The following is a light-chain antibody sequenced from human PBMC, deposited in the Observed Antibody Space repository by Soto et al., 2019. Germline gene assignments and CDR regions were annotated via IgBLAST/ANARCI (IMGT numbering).Light chain of an antibody. CDR3: QQYHKWPPIT. J-gene: IGKJ5*01. CDR1: QSVDGY. V-gene: IGKV3-15*01. CDR2: GAS. Sequence: EVVMTQSPVTLSVSPGESATLSCRASQSVDGYLAWYQQKPSQAPRLLIYGASTRATGVTARFRGGGSGTEFTLTISSLQSEDSAVYYCQQYHKWPPITFGQGTRLEIK.